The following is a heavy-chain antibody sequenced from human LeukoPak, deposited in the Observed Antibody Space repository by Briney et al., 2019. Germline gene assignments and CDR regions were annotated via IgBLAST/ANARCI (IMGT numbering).Heavy chain of an antibody. D-gene: IGHD2-2*01. CDR3: ARDRRVKYCSSTSYPEDYYYYGMDV. CDR2: IYYSGTT. CDR1: AASISSYY. V-gene: IGHV4-59*01. Sequence: PSEALSLTCTVSAASISSYYWSWIRQPPGKGLEWIGYIYYSGTTNYNPSLKSRVTLSVDTSKSQFSLTLSSVTAADTAVYYCARDRRVKYCSSTSYPEDYYYYGMDVWGQGTTVTVSS. J-gene: IGHJ6*02.